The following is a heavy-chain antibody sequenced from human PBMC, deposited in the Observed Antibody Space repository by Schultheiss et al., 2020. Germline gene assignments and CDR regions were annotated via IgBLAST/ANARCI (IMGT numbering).Heavy chain of an antibody. Sequence: ASVKVSCKASGYTFTTYGITWVRQAPGQGLEWMGWINPNSGGTNYAQKFQGRVTMTRDTSISTAYMELSRLRSDDTAVYYCARGKPGIAARRVESWFDPWGQGTLVTVSS. V-gene: IGHV1-2*02. CDR1: GYTFTTYG. CDR3: ARGKPGIAARRVESWFDP. D-gene: IGHD6-25*01. CDR2: INPNSGGT. J-gene: IGHJ5*02.